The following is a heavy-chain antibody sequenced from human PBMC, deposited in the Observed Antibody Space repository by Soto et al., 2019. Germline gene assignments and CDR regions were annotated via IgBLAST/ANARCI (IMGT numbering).Heavy chain of an antibody. V-gene: IGHV5-51*01. CDR2: IYPGDSDT. D-gene: IGHD6-6*01. CDR1: GYSFTSYW. CDR3: ARRVYSSSPYYYYYYMDV. Sequence: GESLKISCKGSGYSFTSYWIGWVRQMPGKGLEWMGIIYPGDSDTRYSPSFQGQVTISADKSISTAYLQWSSLKASDTAMYYCARRVYSSSPYYYYYYMDVWGKGTTVTVSS. J-gene: IGHJ6*03.